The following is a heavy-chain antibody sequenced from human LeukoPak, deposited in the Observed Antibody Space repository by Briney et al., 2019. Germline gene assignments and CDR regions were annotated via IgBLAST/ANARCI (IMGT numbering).Heavy chain of an antibody. Sequence: SETLSLTCTVSGDSISSYYWSWIRQPPGKGLEWIGYISYTGSTNYNPSLKSRVTISVDTSKNQFSLKLSSVTAADTAVYYCARGSRYCTNGVCYPFDYWGQGTLVTVSS. CDR1: GDSISSYY. CDR2: ISYTGST. J-gene: IGHJ4*02. D-gene: IGHD2-8*01. CDR3: ARGSRYCTNGVCYPFDY. V-gene: IGHV4-59*08.